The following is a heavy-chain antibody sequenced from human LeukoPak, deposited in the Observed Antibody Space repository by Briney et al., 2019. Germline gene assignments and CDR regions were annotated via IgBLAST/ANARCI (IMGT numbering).Heavy chain of an antibody. CDR3: ARAVGITTALFDY. D-gene: IGHD1-26*01. V-gene: IGHV4-38-2*02. CDR2: IYHSGST. Sequence: SETLSLTCTVSGGSISNYYWGWIRQPPGKGLEWIGSIYHSGSTYYNPALKSRVTISVDTSKNQFSLKLSSVTAADTAVYYCARAVGITTALFDYWGQGTLVTVSS. CDR1: GGSISNYY. J-gene: IGHJ4*02.